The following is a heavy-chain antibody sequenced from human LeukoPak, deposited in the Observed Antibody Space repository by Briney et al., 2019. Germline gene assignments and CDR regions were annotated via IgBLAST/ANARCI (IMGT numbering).Heavy chain of an antibody. V-gene: IGHV3-23*01. Sequence: PGGSLRLSCAASGFTFSRYAMTWVRQAPGKGLEWVSAFSGSAGSTYYADSVKGRFTISRDNSKNTLYLQMDSLRAEDTAVYYCAKRPSTSWYDDAFDVWGRGTMVTVSS. J-gene: IGHJ3*01. CDR1: GFTFSRYA. CDR3: AKRPSTSWYDDAFDV. D-gene: IGHD6-13*01. CDR2: FSGSAGST.